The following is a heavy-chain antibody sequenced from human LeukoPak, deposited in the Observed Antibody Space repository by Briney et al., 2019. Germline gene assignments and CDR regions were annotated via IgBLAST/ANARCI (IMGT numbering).Heavy chain of an antibody. V-gene: IGHV3-23*01. CDR2: ISGSGGST. CDR1: GFTFSSYA. D-gene: IGHD3-10*01. CDR3: AKDRSYGSGDYMDV. J-gene: IGHJ6*03. Sequence: GGSLRLSCAASGFTFSSYAMSWVRQAPGKGLEWVSAISGSGGSTYYADSVKGRFTISRDNSKNTLYLQMNSLRAEDTALYYCAKDRSYGSGDYMDVWGKGTTVTISS.